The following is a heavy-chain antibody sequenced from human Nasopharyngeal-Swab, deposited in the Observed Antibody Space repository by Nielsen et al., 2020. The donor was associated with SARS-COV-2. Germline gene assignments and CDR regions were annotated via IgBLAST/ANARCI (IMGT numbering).Heavy chain of an antibody. CDR2: INHSGST. CDR1: GGSFSGYY. J-gene: IGHJ4*02. Sequence: ETLSLTCAVYGGSFSGYYWSWIRQPPGKGLEWIGEINHSGSTNYNPSLKSRVTISVDTSKNQFSLKLSSVTAADTAVYYCARGGRITIFGVVIKGLYFDYWGQGTLVTVSS. D-gene: IGHD3-3*01. CDR3: ARGGRITIFGVVIKGLYFDY. V-gene: IGHV4-34*01.